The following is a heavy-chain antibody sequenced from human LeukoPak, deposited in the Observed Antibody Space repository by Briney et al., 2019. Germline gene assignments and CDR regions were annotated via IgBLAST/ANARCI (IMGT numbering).Heavy chain of an antibody. Sequence: ASVKVSCKASGGTFSSYAISWVRQAPGQGLEWMGGIIPIFGTANYAQKFQGRVTITADESTGTAYMELSSLRSEDTAVYYCAKYRSLRFLYGMDVWGQGTTVTVSS. CDR3: AKYRSLRFLYGMDV. V-gene: IGHV1-69*13. D-gene: IGHD3-3*01. J-gene: IGHJ6*02. CDR2: IIPIFGTA. CDR1: GGTFSSYA.